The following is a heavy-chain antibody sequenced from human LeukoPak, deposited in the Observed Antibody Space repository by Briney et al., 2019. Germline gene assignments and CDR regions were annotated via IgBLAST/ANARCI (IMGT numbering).Heavy chain of an antibody. CDR2: ISGSGDST. CDR1: GFTFSNYA. J-gene: IGHJ4*02. D-gene: IGHD5-18*01. CDR3: AKDQGYSYTSIDY. V-gene: IGHV3-23*01. Sequence: GGSLRLSCAASGFTFSNYAMSWVRQAPGKGLEWVSGISGSGDSTYYADSVKGRFTISRDNSKNTLYLQMNSRRAEDTAVYYCAKDQGYSYTSIDYWGQGTLVTVSS.